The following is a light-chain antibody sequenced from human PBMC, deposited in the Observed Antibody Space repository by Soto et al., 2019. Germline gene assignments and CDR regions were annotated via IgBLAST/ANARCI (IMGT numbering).Light chain of an antibody. Sequence: EIVMTQSPATLSVSPGERATLSCRASQSVSSNLAWYQQKPGQAPRLLIYATSARATGIPDRFSGSGSGTEFTLTIISLQPEDFALYHCQQYDNKPPITFGQGTRLESK. CDR3: QQYDNKPPIT. J-gene: IGKJ5*01. CDR2: ATS. V-gene: IGKV3-15*01. CDR1: QSVSSN.